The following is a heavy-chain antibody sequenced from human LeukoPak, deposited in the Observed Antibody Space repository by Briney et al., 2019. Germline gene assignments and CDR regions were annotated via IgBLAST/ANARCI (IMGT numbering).Heavy chain of an antibody. D-gene: IGHD3-10*01. CDR3: GKDSDVLWFGELFSGMDV. CDR2: ISGSGGST. J-gene: IGHJ6*02. V-gene: IGHV3-23*01. CDR1: GFTFSSYA. Sequence: GGSLRLSCVASGFTFSSYAMSWVRQAPGKGLEWVSVISGSGGSTYYADSVKGRFTISRDNSKNTLYLQMNSLRAEDTAVYYCGKDSDVLWFGELFSGMDVWGQGTTVTVSS.